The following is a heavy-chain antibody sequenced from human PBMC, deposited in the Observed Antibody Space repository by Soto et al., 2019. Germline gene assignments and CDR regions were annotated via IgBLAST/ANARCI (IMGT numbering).Heavy chain of an antibody. CDR3: ARNYDSTAGGAFDI. Sequence: EVQLVESGGGLIQPGGSLRLSCAASGFTVSSNSMSWVRQAPGKGLEWVSGIYSGGSTYYADSVKGRFTISRDNTKNTLYLQMNSVRGEDTAVYYCARNYDSTAGGAFDIWGQGTMVTVSS. V-gene: IGHV3-53*01. J-gene: IGHJ3*02. D-gene: IGHD3-22*01. CDR1: GFTVSSNS. CDR2: IYSGGST.